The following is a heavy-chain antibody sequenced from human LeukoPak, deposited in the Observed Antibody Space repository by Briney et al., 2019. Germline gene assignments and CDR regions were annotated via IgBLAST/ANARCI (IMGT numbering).Heavy chain of an antibody. CDR3: AREAEALDY. J-gene: IGHJ4*02. V-gene: IGHV3-30-3*01. Sequence: GGSLRLSCVVSGFTFSSYARHWVRQAPGKGLEWVAVISYDGSNKDHADSVKGRFSISRDNSKNTLYLQMNSLRAEDTALYYCAREAEALDYWGQGTLVTVSS. CDR2: ISYDGSNK. CDR1: GFTFSSYA.